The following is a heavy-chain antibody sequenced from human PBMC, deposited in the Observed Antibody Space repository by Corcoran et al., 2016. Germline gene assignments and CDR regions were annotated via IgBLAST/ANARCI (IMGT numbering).Heavy chain of an antibody. J-gene: IGHJ4*02. Sequence: QVQLVESGGGVVQPGRSLRLSCAASGFSFSSYGMHWVRQAPGKGLEWVAFISYDGSTKYYADSVKGRLTISRDNSKNTLFMQMNSLRAEDTAVYYCAKCLNYFDGSGYFDYWGQGTLVAVAS. CDR1: GFSFSSYG. V-gene: IGHV3-30*18. CDR3: AKCLNYFDGSGYFDY. CDR2: ISYDGSTK. D-gene: IGHD3-22*01.